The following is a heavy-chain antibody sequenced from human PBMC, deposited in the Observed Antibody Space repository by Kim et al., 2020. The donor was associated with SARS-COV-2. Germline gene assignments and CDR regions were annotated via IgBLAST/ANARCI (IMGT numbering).Heavy chain of an antibody. CDR1: GFTFSSYS. J-gene: IGHJ5*02. D-gene: IGHD2-15*01. CDR3: ASGYCSGGSCYSGFINMVWVNWFDP. V-gene: IGHV3-48*02. CDR2: ISSSSSTI. Sequence: GGSLRLSCAASGFTFSSYSMNWVRQAPGKGLEWVSYISSSSSTIYYADSVKGRFTISRDNAKNSLYLQMNSLRDEDTAVYYCASGYCSGGSCYSGFINMVWVNWFDPWGQGTLVTVSS.